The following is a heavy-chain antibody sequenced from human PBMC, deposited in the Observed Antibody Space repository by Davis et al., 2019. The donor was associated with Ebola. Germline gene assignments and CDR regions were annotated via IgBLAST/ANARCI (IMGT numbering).Heavy chain of an antibody. Sequence: GESLKISCKTSGFSFTSHWIAWVRQMPGKGLEWMGLIYPGDSDTRYSPSFEGRVTISADKSIATSYLQWSSLKASDTAMYYCTRLQYCSRTNCPHDYWGQGTLVTVSS. D-gene: IGHD2-2*01. V-gene: IGHV5-51*01. J-gene: IGHJ4*02. CDR2: IYPGDSDT. CDR1: GFSFTSHW. CDR3: TRLQYCSRTNCPHDY.